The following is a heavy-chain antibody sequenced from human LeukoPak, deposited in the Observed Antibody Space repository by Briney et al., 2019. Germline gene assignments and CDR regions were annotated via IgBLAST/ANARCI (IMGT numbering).Heavy chain of an antibody. D-gene: IGHD2-2*01. CDR3: ARDIVVVPAAMFLFGDWFDP. V-gene: IGHV1-18*01. Sequence: ASVKVSCKASGYTFTSYGISWVRQAPGQGLEWMGWISAYNGNTNYAQKLQGRVTMTTNTSTSTAYMELRSLRSDDTAVYYCARDIVVVPAAMFLFGDWFDPWGQGTLVTVSS. J-gene: IGHJ5*02. CDR1: GYTFTSYG. CDR2: ISAYNGNT.